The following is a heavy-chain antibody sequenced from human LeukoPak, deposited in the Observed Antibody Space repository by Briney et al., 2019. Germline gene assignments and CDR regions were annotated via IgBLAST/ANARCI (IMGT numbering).Heavy chain of an antibody. D-gene: IGHD6-19*01. Sequence: GGSLRLSCAASGFTVNTNHMSWVRQAPGKGLEWVSAISGSGGSTYYADSVKGRFTISRDNSKNTVYLQMNSLRAEDTAVYYCAKTTIGYSSGRYPGWPVDYWGQGTLVTVSS. J-gene: IGHJ4*02. CDR2: ISGSGGST. V-gene: IGHV3-23*01. CDR1: GFTVNTNH. CDR3: AKTTIGYSSGRYPGWPVDY.